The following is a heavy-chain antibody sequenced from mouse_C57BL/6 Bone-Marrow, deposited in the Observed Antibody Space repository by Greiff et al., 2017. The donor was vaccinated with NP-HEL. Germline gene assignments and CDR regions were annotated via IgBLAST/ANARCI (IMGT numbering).Heavy chain of an antibody. CDR2: IYPCNGGT. CDR3: ARSSYRNCFALED. J-gene: IGHJ4*01. V-gene: IGHV1-53*01. Sequence: VQLQQPGAELVKPGASVKLSCKASGYTFTSYWMHWVKQRPGQGLEWIGNIYPCNGGTNYNEKFKSKATLTVDKSSSTAYMQLSSLTSEDSAVYYCARSSYRNCFALEDWGQGTSVTVAS. CDR1: GYTFTSYW. D-gene: IGHD1-1*01.